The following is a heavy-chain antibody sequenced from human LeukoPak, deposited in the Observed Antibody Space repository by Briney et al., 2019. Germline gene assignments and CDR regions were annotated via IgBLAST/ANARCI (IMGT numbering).Heavy chain of an antibody. D-gene: IGHD3-3*02. CDR3: ARDIYSIAE. CDR2: IHSDGGTT. V-gene: IGHV3-74*01. CDR1: GFTFSDYW. Sequence: GSLRLSCAASGFTFSDYWIHWVRQAPGKGLVWVSLIHSDGGTTNYADSVKGRFTMSRDNAKNMVYLQMNSLRVEDTAVYYCARDIYSIAEWGQGTLVIVSS. J-gene: IGHJ4*02.